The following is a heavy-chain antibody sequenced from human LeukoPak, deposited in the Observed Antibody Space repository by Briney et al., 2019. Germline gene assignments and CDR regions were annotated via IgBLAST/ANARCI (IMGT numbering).Heavy chain of an antibody. Sequence: GGSLRLSCAASGFTFSSYWMHWVRQAPGKGLVWVSHVKSDGSSITYADSVKGRFTISRDNAKNTLYLQMNSLRAEDTAVYYSARGDPIGRYWGQGTLVTVSS. CDR1: GFTFSSYW. J-gene: IGHJ4*02. CDR3: ARGDPIGRY. V-gene: IGHV3-74*01. D-gene: IGHD1-26*01. CDR2: VKSDGSSI.